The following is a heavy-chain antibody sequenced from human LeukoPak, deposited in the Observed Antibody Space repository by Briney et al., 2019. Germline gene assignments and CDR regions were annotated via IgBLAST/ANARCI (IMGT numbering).Heavy chain of an antibody. Sequence: GGSLRLSCAASGFSFSDYNMNWVRQAPGKALEWVSSITTSSTYIYYGDSVKGRFTISRDNAKNSLYLQMNGLRAEDTAVYYCARDPYSGSYGAHYYHYMDVWGKGTTVTISS. V-gene: IGHV3-21*01. CDR3: ARDPYSGSYGAHYYHYMDV. CDR1: GFSFSDYN. J-gene: IGHJ6*03. D-gene: IGHD1-26*01. CDR2: ITTSSTYI.